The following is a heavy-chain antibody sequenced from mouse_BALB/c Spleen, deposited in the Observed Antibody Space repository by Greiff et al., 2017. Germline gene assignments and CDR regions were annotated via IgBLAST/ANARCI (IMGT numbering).Heavy chain of an antibody. CDR2: IDPANGNT. J-gene: IGHJ4*01. CDR1: GFNIKDTY. Sequence: DVQLQESGAELVKPGASVKLSCTASGFNIKDTYMHWVKQRPEQGLEWIGRIDPANGNTKYDPKFQGKATITADTSSNTAYLQLSSLTSEDTAVYYCARYWYGSSYAMDYWGQGTSVTVSS. D-gene: IGHD1-1*01. V-gene: IGHV14-3*02. CDR3: ARYWYGSSYAMDY.